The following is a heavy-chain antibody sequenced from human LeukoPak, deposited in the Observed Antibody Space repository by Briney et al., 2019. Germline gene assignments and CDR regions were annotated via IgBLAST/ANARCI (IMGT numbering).Heavy chain of an antibody. CDR1: GGSFSGYY. CDR2: INHSGST. V-gene: IGHV4-34*01. D-gene: IGHD4-17*01. Sequence: SETLSLTCAVYGGSFSGYYWSWIRQPPGKGLEWLGEINHSGSTNYNPSLKSRVTISVDTSKNQFSLKLSSVTAADTAVYYCARGGDGDFLYYYYGMYVWGQGTTVTVSS. CDR3: ARGGDGDFLYYYYGMYV. J-gene: IGHJ6*02.